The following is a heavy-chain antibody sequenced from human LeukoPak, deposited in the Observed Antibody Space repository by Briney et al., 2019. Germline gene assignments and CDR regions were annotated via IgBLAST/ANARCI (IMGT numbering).Heavy chain of an antibody. CDR1: GFTFSSYA. J-gene: IGHJ3*02. CDR2: INQDGSET. CDR3: ARGSNLDAFDI. D-gene: IGHD5-24*01. Sequence: GGSLRLSCAASGFTFSSYAMTWVRQAPGKGLEWVASINQDGSETYCVDSVKGRFTISRDNAKNSLYLQLNSLRAEDTAVYYCARGSNLDAFDIWGQGTMVTVSS. V-gene: IGHV3-7*01.